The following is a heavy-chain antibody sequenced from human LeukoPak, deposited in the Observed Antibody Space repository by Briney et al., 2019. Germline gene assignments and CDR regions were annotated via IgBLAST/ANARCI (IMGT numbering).Heavy chain of an antibody. CDR2: FDPEDGET. D-gene: IGHD6-19*01. J-gene: IGHJ4*02. Sequence: ASVKVSCKVSGFTLDELSMHWLRQAPGKGPEWMGGFDPEDGETVYAEKFQDRVTLTEDRSTDIAYMELSSLRFEDTAVYYCAKDTVNSGSSYWGQGTLVTVSS. CDR1: GFTLDELS. V-gene: IGHV1-24*01. CDR3: AKDTVNSGSSY.